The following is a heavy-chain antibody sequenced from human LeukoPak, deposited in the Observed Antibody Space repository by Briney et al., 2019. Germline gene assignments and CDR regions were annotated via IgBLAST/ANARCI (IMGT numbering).Heavy chain of an antibody. CDR2: IWYDGSNK. CDR3: AKISRNRVADY. CDR1: GFTFSSYA. V-gene: IGHV3-33*06. J-gene: IGHJ4*02. Sequence: GGSLRLSCAASGFTFSSYAMHWVRQAPGKGLEWVAVIWYDGSNKYYADSVKGRLTISRDNSKNTLYLQMISLRAEDTAVYYCAKISRNRVADYWGQGALVTVSS.